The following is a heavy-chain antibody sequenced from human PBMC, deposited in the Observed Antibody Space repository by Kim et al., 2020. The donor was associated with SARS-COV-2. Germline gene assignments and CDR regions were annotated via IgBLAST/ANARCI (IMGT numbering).Heavy chain of an antibody. J-gene: IGHJ4*02. CDR1: GFTFSSYG. CDR3: ASGAKGYNWNRLPFDY. Sequence: GGSLRLSCAASGFTFSSYGMHWVRQAPGKGLEWVAVIWYDGSNKYYADSVKGRFTISRDNSKNTLYLQMNSLRAEDTAVYYCASGAKGYNWNRLPFDYWGQGTLVTVSS. CDR2: IWYDGSNK. V-gene: IGHV3-33*08. D-gene: IGHD1-1*01.